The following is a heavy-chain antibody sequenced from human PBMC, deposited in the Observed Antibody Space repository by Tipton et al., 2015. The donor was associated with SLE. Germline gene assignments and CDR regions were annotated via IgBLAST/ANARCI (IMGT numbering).Heavy chain of an antibody. Sequence: LRLSCTVSGGSISSSSYYWGWIRQPPGKGLEWIGSIYYSGSTYYNPSLKSRVTISVGTSKNQFSLKLSSVTAADTAVYYCATRRYDFWSGYQYYFDYWGQGTLVTVSS. CDR3: ATRRYDFWSGYQYYFDY. J-gene: IGHJ4*02. D-gene: IGHD3-3*01. V-gene: IGHV4-39*07. CDR1: GGSISSSSYY. CDR2: IYYSGST.